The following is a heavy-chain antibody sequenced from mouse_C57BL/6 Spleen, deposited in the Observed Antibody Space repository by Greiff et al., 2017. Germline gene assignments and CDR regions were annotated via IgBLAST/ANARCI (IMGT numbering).Heavy chain of an antibody. CDR1: GFSLTSYA. V-gene: IGHV2-9-1*01. CDR2: IWPGGGT. CDR3: ARTTVVAHWYFDV. J-gene: IGHJ1*03. Sequence: VQRVESGPGLVAPSQSLSITCTVSGFSLTSYAISWVRQPPGKGLEWLGVIWPGGGTNYNSALNSRLSISKDNSKSQVFLKMNSLQTDDTARYYCARTTVVAHWYFDVWGTGTTVTVSS. D-gene: IGHD1-1*01.